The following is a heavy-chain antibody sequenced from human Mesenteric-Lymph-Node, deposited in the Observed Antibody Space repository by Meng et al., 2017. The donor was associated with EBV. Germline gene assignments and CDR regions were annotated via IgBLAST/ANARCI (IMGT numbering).Heavy chain of an antibody. CDR1: GFTFSDYY. CDR2: ISSSGSTK. CDR3: ARDHTSGWFDP. D-gene: IGHD6-19*01. Sequence: VQLVDSGGGLVEPGGSLRLSCAASGFTFSDYYMSWIRQAPGKGLEWVSYISSSGSTKYYADSVKGRFTISRDNVKKSLFLQMNSLRAEDTAVYYCARDHTSGWFDPWGQGTLVTVSS. J-gene: IGHJ5*02. V-gene: IGHV3-11*01.